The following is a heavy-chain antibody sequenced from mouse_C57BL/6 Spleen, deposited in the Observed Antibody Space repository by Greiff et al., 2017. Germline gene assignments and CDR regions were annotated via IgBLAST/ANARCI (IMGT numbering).Heavy chain of an antibody. J-gene: IGHJ4*01. V-gene: IGHV14-2*01. CDR1: GFNIKDYY. D-gene: IGHD1-1*01. CDR2: SDPEDGET. Sequence: VQLQQPGAELVKPGASVKLSCTASGFNIKDYYMHWVKQRTEQGLEWIGRSDPEDGETKYAPKFQGKAAITADTSSNTASLQLSSLTTENTAVYYCARGDGSSYPDYYAMDYWGQGTSVTVSS. CDR3: ARGDGSSYPDYYAMDY.